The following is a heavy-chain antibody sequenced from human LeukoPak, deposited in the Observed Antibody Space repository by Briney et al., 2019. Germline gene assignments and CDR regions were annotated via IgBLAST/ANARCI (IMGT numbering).Heavy chain of an antibody. V-gene: IGHV3-21*04. CDR1: GFTFRRYD. CDR2: ISSSMISI. J-gene: IGHJ4*02. CDR3: ARAAGYYYDSSGYHAPVGPFDY. Sequence: GGSLRLSCASSGFTFRRYDMNWVRQAPGKGLEWVSFISSSMISIHYADSVQGRFTISRDNSKNTLYLQMNSLRAEDTAVYYCARAAGYYYDSSGYHAPVGPFDYWGQGTLVTVSS. D-gene: IGHD3-22*01.